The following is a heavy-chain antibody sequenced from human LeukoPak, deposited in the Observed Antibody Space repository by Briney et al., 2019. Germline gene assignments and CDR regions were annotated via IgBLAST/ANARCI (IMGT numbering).Heavy chain of an antibody. D-gene: IGHD5-24*01. CDR1: GGSISSGGYY. CDR3: ARERAVEMATTVADDAFDI. J-gene: IGHJ3*02. CDR2: IYYSGST. V-gene: IGHV4-61*08. Sequence: PSETLSLTCTVSGGSISSGGYYWSWIRQHPGKGLEWIGYIYYSGSTYYNPSLKSRVTISVDTSKNQFSLKLSSVTAADTAVYYCARERAVEMATTVADDAFDIWGQGTMVTVSS.